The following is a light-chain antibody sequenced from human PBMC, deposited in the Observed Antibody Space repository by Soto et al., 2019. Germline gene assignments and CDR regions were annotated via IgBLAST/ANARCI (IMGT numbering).Light chain of an antibody. V-gene: IGKV1-5*03. J-gene: IGKJ1*01. Sequence: DIQMTQSPSTLSASVGDRVTITCRASERISSWLAWYQQQPGKAPNLLIYKASRLESGVPSRFRGSGSGTEFTLTISSLQPDDLATYYCQQYNSYSPWTFGQGTKVEIK. CDR1: ERISSW. CDR2: KAS. CDR3: QQYNSYSPWT.